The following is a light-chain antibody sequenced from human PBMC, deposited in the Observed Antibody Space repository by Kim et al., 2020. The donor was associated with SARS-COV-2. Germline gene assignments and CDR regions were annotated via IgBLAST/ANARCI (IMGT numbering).Light chain of an antibody. CDR2: QDN. V-gene: IGLV3-1*01. Sequence: SYELTQPPSVSVSPGQTASITCSGDKLGERYVCWYQQKPGQSPVLVICQDNKRPSGIPERFSGSNSGNTATLTISGTQAIDEADYWSQVGDSKVFGGGTQLTVL. CDR1: KLGERY. J-gene: IGLJ2*01. CDR3: QVGDSKV.